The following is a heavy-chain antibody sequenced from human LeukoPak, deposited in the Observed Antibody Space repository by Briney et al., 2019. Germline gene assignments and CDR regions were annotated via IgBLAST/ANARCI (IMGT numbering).Heavy chain of an antibody. V-gene: IGHV4-59*08. Sequence: SETLSLTCTVSGGSISSYYWSCIRQPPGKGLEGIGYIYYSGSTNYNPSLKSRVTISVDTSKTQFSLKLSSVTAADTAVYYCAGNSGSYVGYYYYYGMDVWGQGTTVTVSS. J-gene: IGHJ6*02. CDR1: GGSISSYY. CDR2: IYYSGST. D-gene: IGHD1-26*01. CDR3: AGNSGSYVGYYYYYGMDV.